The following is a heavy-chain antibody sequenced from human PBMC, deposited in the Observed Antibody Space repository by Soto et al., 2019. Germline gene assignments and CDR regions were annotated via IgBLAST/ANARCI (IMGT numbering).Heavy chain of an antibody. CDR2: IYHSGST. V-gene: IGHV4-4*02. Sequence: QVQLQESGPGLVKPSGTLSLTCAVSGGSISSSNWWSWVRQPPGKGLEWVGEIYHSGSTNYNPSLKSRVTISVDKSKNQFSLKLSSVTAADTAVYYCASRKKAARMGQYYFDYWGQGTLVTVSS. CDR1: GGSISSSNW. J-gene: IGHJ4*02. D-gene: IGHD6-6*01. CDR3: ASRKKAARMGQYYFDY.